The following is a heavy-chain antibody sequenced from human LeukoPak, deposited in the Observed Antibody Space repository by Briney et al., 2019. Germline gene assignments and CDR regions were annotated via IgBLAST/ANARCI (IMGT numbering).Heavy chain of an antibody. Sequence: GGSLRLSCAASGFTFSSYAMHWVRQAPGKGLEWVAVISYDGSNKYYADSVKGRFTISRDNSKNTLYLQMNSLRAEDTAVYYCARVDTVSGILVWGQGTLVTVSS. CDR1: GFTFSSYA. CDR2: ISYDGSNK. D-gene: IGHD5-18*01. J-gene: IGHJ4*02. V-gene: IGHV3-30*04. CDR3: ARVDTVSGILV.